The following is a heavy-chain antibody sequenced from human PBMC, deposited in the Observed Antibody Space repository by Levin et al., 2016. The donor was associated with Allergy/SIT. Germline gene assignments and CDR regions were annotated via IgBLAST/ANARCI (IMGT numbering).Heavy chain of an antibody. CDR1: GFTFTTHG. D-gene: IGHD1-26*01. CDR2: IHPGDSDT. CDR3: ARHLYSGHIDAPSSSLVS. J-gene: IGHJ4*02. Sequence: GESLKISCKGYGFTFTTHGIGWVRQMPGKGLEWMGIIHPGDSDTRYSPSFQGQVTFSADTSITTVYVQWRSLKASDSAMYYCARHLYSGHIDAPSSSLVSWGQGTLVTVST. V-gene: IGHV5-51*01.